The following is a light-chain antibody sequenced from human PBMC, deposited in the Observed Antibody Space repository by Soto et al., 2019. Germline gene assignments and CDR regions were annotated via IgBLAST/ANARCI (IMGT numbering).Light chain of an antibody. CDR1: QSVSSN. J-gene: IGKJ1*01. Sequence: IVMTKSPVTLSVSPVERATLSCRASQSVSSNLAWYQQKPGQAPSRLIYGASSRATGIPDRFSGSGSGTEFTLTISSLQSEDFAVYYCQQYNNWPRTFGHGTKV. CDR3: QQYNNWPRT. V-gene: IGKV3D-15*01. CDR2: GAS.